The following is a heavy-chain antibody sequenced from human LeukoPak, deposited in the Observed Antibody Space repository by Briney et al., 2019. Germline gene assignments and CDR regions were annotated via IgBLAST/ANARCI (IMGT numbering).Heavy chain of an antibody. J-gene: IGHJ4*02. V-gene: IGHV1-18*04. D-gene: IGHD5-18*01. CDR1: GYTFTSYG. CDR3: ARSPGRGYSYGYAFWY. CDR2: ISAYNDNT. Sequence: ASVKVSCKASGYTFTSYGISWVRQAPGQGLEWMGWISAYNDNTNYAQKLQGRVTMTTDTSTSTAYMELRSLRSDDTAVYYCARSPGRGYSYGYAFWYWGQGTLVTVSS.